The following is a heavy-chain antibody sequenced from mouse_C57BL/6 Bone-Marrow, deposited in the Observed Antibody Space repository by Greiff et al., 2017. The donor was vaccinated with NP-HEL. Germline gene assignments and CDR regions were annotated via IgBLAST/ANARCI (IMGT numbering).Heavy chain of an antibody. CDR3: ARGGGPWFAY. J-gene: IGHJ3*01. CDR1: GYTFTSYW. V-gene: IGHV1-69*01. CDR2: LDPSDSYT. Sequence: QVQLQQPGAELVMPGASVKLSCKASGYTFTSYWMHWVKQRPGQGLEWIGELDPSDSYTNYNQKFKGKSTLTVDKSSSTAYMQLSSLTSEDSAVYYCARGGGPWFAYWGQGTLVTVSA.